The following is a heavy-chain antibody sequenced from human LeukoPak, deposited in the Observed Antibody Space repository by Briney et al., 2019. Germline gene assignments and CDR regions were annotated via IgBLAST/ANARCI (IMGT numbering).Heavy chain of an antibody. D-gene: IGHD4-23*01. CDR2: ISGSGGST. CDR1: GFTFSRYW. V-gene: IGHV3-23*01. CDR3: AARSLYGGSVDY. Sequence: PGGSLRLSCADSGFTFSRYWMHWVRQAPGKGLEWVSAISGSGGSTYCADSVKGRFTISRDNSKNTLYLQMNSLRAEDTAVYYCAARSLYGGSVDYWGQGTLVTVSS. J-gene: IGHJ4*02.